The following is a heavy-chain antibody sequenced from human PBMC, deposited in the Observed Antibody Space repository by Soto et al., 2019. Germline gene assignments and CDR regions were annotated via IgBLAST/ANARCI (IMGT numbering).Heavy chain of an antibody. V-gene: IGHV3-53*01. CDR2: IYSGGST. D-gene: IGHD6-13*01. CDR3: ARSSNSIAAAGTGFDY. Sequence: SLRLSCAASGFTVSSNYMSWVRQAPGKGLEWVSVIYSGGSTYYADSVKGRFTISRDNSKNTLYLQMNSLRAEDTAVYYCARSSNSIAAAGTGFDYWGQGTQVTVSS. J-gene: IGHJ4*02. CDR1: GFTVSSNY.